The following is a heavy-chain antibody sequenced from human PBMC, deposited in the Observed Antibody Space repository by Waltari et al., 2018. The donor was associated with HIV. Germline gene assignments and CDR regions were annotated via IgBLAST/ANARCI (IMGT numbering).Heavy chain of an antibody. V-gene: IGHV3-48*04. CDR3: AREYSSSSGKAMDV. CDR2: IRSSTSTI. J-gene: IGHJ6*02. Sequence: VESGGGLVQPGGSLRLSCAASGFTFSSYSMNWVRQAPGKGLEWVSYIRSSTSTIYYADSVKGRFTISRDNAKNSLYLQMNSLTAEDTAVYYCAREYSSSSGKAMDVWGQGTTVTVSS. D-gene: IGHD6-6*01. CDR1: GFTFSSYS.